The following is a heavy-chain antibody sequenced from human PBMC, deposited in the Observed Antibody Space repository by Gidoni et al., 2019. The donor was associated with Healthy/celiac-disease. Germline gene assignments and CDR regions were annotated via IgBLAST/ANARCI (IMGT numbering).Heavy chain of an antibody. CDR1: GGSIRSSY. V-gene: IGHV4-59*01. J-gene: IGHJ5*02. CDR2: IYYSGST. CDR3: ARDVGYYDSSGPREWFDP. Sequence: QVQLQESGPGLVKPSETLSLTCTVPGGSIRSSYWSWIRQPPGKGLEWIGYIYYSGSTNYNPSLKSRVTISVDTSKNQFSLKLSSVTAADTAVYYCARDVGYYDSSGPREWFDPWGQGTLVTVSS. D-gene: IGHD3-22*01.